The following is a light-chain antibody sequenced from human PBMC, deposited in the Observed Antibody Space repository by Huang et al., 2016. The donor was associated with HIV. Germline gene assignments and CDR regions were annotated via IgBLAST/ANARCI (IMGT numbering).Light chain of an antibody. CDR3: LQHLSYPPA. CDR2: AAS. V-gene: IGKV1-17*03. J-gene: IGKJ5*01. Sequence: DIQMTQSPSAMSASVGDRVNITCRANQDINNYLLWFQQKPGKVPKRLIEAASNWPSGVPSRFSGRGSGTEFTLTSSNLQPEDFATYYWLQHLSYPPAFGQGTRLEIK. CDR1: QDINNY.